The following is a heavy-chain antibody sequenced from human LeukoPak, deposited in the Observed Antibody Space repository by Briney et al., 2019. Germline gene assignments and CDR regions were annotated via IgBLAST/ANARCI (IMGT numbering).Heavy chain of an antibody. CDR2: INHSGST. CDR1: GDFISSSRYY. Sequence: SETLSLTCIVSGDFISSSRYYWGWIRQPPGKGLEWIGEINHSGSTNYNPSLKSRVTISVDTSKNQFSLKLSSVTAADTAVYYCARGADGFGEFHDAFDIWGQGTMVTVSS. D-gene: IGHD3-10*01. V-gene: IGHV4-39*07. J-gene: IGHJ3*02. CDR3: ARGADGFGEFHDAFDI.